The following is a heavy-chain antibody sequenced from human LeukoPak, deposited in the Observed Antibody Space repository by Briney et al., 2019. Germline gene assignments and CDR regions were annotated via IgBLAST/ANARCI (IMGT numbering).Heavy chain of an antibody. V-gene: IGHV4-4*07. Sequence: SETLSLTCTVSSGSISGYYLSWIRQPAGKGLEWIGRIFPSGSTNYNPSLKSRLAMSVDTSKKQFSLNLRSVTAADTAVYYCARDDSPISTVTSFAYWGQGILATVSS. CDR3: ARDDSPISTVTSFAY. D-gene: IGHD4-11*01. CDR1: SGSISGYY. J-gene: IGHJ4*02. CDR2: IFPSGST.